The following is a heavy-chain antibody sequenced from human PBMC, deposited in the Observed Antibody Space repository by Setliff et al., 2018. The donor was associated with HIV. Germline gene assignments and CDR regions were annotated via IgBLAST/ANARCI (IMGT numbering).Heavy chain of an antibody. CDR1: GGSISSISYY. CDR2: IFYTGNT. V-gene: IGHV4-39*01. D-gene: IGHD2-15*01. Sequence: ETLSLTCTVSGGSISSISYYWGWIRQPPGKGLEWIGDIFYTGNTYYNPSLKSRVAISVDTSENQFSLKLNSVTAADTAVYYCASQYCSAGSCFSDYWGQGTMVTVSS. J-gene: IGHJ4*02. CDR3: ASQYCSAGSCFSDY.